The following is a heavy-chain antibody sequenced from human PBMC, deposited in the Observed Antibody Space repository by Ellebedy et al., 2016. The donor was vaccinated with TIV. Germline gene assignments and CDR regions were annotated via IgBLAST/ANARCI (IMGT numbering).Heavy chain of an antibody. D-gene: IGHD6-19*01. CDR2: IYPGDSDT. Sequence: GESLKISCKGSGYSFISYWIGWVRQMPGKGLEWMGYIYPGDSDTRYSPSFQGQVTISVDKSISTAYLQWSSLKASDTATYYCARGDRGSGWYWDKWGQGTLVTVSS. CDR3: ARGDRGSGWYWDK. CDR1: GYSFISYW. J-gene: IGHJ4*02. V-gene: IGHV5-51*01.